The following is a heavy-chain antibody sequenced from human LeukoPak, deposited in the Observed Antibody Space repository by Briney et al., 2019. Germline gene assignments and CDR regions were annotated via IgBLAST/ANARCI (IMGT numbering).Heavy chain of an antibody. CDR2: IKSKGDGETI. Sequence: PGGSLRLSCAASGFTFTNAWMSWVRQAPGKGLEWVGRIKSKGDGETIDNAAPVKGRFTMSRDDSKATLYLQMNSLKAEDTAVYYCTTDLGLTMIRGVIVYWGQGALVAVSS. V-gene: IGHV3-15*01. D-gene: IGHD3-10*01. CDR3: TTDLGLTMIRGVIVY. J-gene: IGHJ4*02. CDR1: GFTFTNAW.